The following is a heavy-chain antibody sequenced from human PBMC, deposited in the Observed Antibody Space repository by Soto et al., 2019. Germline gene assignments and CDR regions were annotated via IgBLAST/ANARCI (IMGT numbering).Heavy chain of an antibody. V-gene: IGHV4-59*01. CDR1: GGSIRSYY. CDR2: IYYSGST. J-gene: IGHJ6*02. Sequence: SETLSLTCTVSGGSIRSYYCSWIRQPPGKGLEWIGYIYYSGSTNYNPSLKSRVTISVDTSKNQFSLKLSSVTAADTAVYYCARGGPRSEYGMDVWGQGTTVTVSS. D-gene: IGHD3-3*01. CDR3: ARGGPRSEYGMDV.